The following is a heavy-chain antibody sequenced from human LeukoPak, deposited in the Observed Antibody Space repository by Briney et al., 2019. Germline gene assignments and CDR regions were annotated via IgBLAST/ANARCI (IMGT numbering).Heavy chain of an antibody. J-gene: IGHJ4*02. D-gene: IGHD3-9*01. CDR2: IYPGDSDT. V-gene: IGHV5-51*01. CDR1: GYSSTKYW. Sequence: GESLQISCKGSGYSSTKYWIGWVRQMPGKGLEWMGIIYPGDSDTRYSPSFQGQVTISADKSNSTTYLQWSSLRTSDTAMYYSARQLWLTGYYYFDYWGQGTLVTVSS. CDR3: ARQLWLTGYYYFDY.